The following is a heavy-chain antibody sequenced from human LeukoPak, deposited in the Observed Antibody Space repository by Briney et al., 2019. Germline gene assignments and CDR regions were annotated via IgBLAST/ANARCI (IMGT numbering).Heavy chain of an antibody. CDR1: GYTFTSYG. D-gene: IGHD6-13*01. CDR3: ARAASAAGTRGEDYYYYMDV. Sequence: GASVKVSCKASGYTFTSYGISWVRQAPGQGLEWMGIINPSGGSTSYAQKFQGRVTMTRDTSTSTVYMELSSLRSEDTAVYYCARAASAAGTRGEDYYYYMDVWGKGTTVTVSS. V-gene: IGHV1-46*01. J-gene: IGHJ6*03. CDR2: INPSGGST.